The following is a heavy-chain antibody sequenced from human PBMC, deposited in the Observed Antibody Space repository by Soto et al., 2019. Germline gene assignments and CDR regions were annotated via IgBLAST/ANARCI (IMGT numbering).Heavy chain of an antibody. CDR3: AKPLDDFWSGYYTLYYYYGMDV. Sequence: GGSLRLACAASGFTFSSYAMSWVRQAPGKGLEWVSAISGSGGSTYYADSVKGRFTISRDNSKNTLYLQMNSLRAEDTAVYYCAKPLDDFWSGYYTLYYYYGMDVWGQGTTVTVSS. V-gene: IGHV3-23*01. J-gene: IGHJ6*02. D-gene: IGHD3-3*01. CDR2: ISGSGGST. CDR1: GFTFSSYA.